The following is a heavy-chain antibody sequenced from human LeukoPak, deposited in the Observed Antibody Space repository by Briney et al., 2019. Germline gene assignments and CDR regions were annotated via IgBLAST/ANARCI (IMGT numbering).Heavy chain of an antibody. CDR2: INYSGYT. J-gene: IGHJ4*02. Sequence: SETLSLTCTVSGGSVSSGDYYWSWIRQPPGKGLEWIGYINYSGYTLYNPSLRSRVTISIDTSKNHFSLKVSSVTAADTAVYYCARLSGMRSSAWYMAHWGQGTLVTVSS. CDR3: ARLSGMRSSAWYMAH. D-gene: IGHD6-19*01. V-gene: IGHV4-30-4*01. CDR1: GGSVSSGDYY.